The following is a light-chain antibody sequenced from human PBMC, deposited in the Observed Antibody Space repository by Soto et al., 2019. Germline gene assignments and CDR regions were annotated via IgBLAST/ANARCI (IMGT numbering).Light chain of an antibody. CDR3: QQYERPPFA. V-gene: IGKV3-20*01. J-gene: IGKJ2*01. CDR1: QRVSNSY. Sequence: EIVLTQSPGTLSLSPGDRATLSCRASQRVSNSYLAWYQQKPGQAPRLLIYDASTMAAGVPDRVTGGGSGTDFTLTISALEPEDFALYFCQQYERPPFAFGQGTRLEI. CDR2: DAS.